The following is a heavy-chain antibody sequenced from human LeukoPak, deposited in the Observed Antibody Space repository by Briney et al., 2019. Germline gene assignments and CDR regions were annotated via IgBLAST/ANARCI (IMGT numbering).Heavy chain of an antibody. V-gene: IGHV3-23*01. CDR2: ISGSGGSS. CDR3: XKGXXXXNXXWXXP. Sequence: GGSLRLSCAASGFTFTSYAMSWVRQAPGKGLEWVSAISGSGGSSYYADSVKGRFTISRDNSKNTLYLQMNSLRTEDTAVYYCXKGXXXXNXXWXXPWGQGTL. J-gene: IGHJ5*02. CDR1: GFTFTSYA. D-gene: IGHD4-11*01.